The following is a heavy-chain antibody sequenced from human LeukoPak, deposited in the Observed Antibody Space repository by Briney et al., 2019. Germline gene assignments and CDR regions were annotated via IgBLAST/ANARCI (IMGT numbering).Heavy chain of an antibody. V-gene: IGHV3-9*01. CDR3: AKEFRRTMVRGSSMDV. D-gene: IGHD3-10*01. J-gene: IGHJ6*02. CDR1: GFTFDDYA. CDR2: ISWNSGSI. Sequence: GGSLRLSCAASGFTFDDYAMHWVRHAPGKGLEWVSGISWNSGSIGYADSVKGRFTISRDNAKNSLYLQMNSLRAEDTALYYCAKEFRRTMVRGSSMDVWGQGTTVTVSS.